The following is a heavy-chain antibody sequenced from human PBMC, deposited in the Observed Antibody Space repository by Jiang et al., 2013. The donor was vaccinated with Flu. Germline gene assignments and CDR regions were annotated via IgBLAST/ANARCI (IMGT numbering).Heavy chain of an antibody. CDR3: ATEFWGAKLFDN. D-gene: IGHD1-26*01. Sequence: SGAEVNKPGASVKVSCKSSGHRFIDYGIHWFRQASGQSLEWMGWVNAANGNTKYSQKFQARVTITRDTSATTGYMELSSLESEDTAVYYCATEFWGAKLFDNWGQGTLVTVSS. CDR2: VNAANGNT. V-gene: IGHV1-3*01. CDR1: GHRFIDYG. J-gene: IGHJ4*02.